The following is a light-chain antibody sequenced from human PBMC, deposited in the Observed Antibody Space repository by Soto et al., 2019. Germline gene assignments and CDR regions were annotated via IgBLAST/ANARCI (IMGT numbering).Light chain of an antibody. Sequence: QSALTQPASVSGSPGQSITISCTGTSSDIGGYNYVSWYQQHPGKAPKLMIYEVSNRPSGVLNRFSGSKSGNTASLTISGLQAEDEANYYCSSYTSSSTLVVFGGGTKLTVL. CDR1: SSDIGGYNY. V-gene: IGLV2-14*01. J-gene: IGLJ2*01. CDR3: SSYTSSSTLVV. CDR2: EVS.